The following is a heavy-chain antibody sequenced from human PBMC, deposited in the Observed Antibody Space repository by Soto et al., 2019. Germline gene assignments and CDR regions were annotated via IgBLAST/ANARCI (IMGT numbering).Heavy chain of an antibody. Sequence: PSETLSHTCTVSGSSISDDYWAWIRQPPGKGLEWIGNIYYSGSTEYNPSLRSRVTISVDTSRNQFSLKLSSVTAADTAIYYCARQSLLSLYYYVLDVWGQRTTVTVSS. J-gene: IGHJ6*02. CDR1: GSSISDDY. CDR3: ARQSLLSLYYYVLDV. V-gene: IGHV4-59*08. CDR2: IYYSGST.